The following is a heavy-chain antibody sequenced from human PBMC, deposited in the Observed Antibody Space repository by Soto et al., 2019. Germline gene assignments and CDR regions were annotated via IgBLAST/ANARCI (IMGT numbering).Heavy chain of an antibody. CDR1: GDSISTYY. CDR3: ARLQLVQKVIDY. CDR2: IFYSGGT. D-gene: IGHD1-1*01. J-gene: IGHJ4*02. Sequence: SETLSLTCTVSGDSISTYYWSWIRQPPGKGLQWIGYIFYSGGTAYNPSLKSRVTISLDMSKKQISLKLSSVTTADTATYFRARLQLVQKVIDYWGQGTLVTVSS. V-gene: IGHV4-59*01.